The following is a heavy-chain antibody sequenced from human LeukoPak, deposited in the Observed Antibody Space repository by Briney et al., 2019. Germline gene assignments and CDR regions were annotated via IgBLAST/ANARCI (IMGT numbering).Heavy chain of an antibody. Sequence: GASVKVSCKASGYTFTGYYMHWVRQAPGQGLEWMGWINPNSGGTNYAQKFQGRVTMTRDTSISTAYMELSRLRSDDTAVYYCAKAAAGTHRYLLYYYYMDVWGKGTTVTVSS. CDR2: INPNSGGT. J-gene: IGHJ6*03. V-gene: IGHV1-2*02. CDR3: AKAAAGTHRYLLYYYYMDV. CDR1: GYTFTGYY. D-gene: IGHD6-13*01.